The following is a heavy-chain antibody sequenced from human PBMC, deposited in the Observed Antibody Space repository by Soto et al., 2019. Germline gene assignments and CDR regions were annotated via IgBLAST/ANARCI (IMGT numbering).Heavy chain of an antibody. CDR2: ISSNALTT. J-gene: IGHJ5*02. V-gene: IGHV3-23*01. CDR1: GFTFSGFA. CDR3: AKDGWINSWFDP. D-gene: IGHD6-19*01. Sequence: GGSLRLSCAASGFTFSGFAMSWVRQAPGKGLEWISTISSNALTTYYSDSVKGRFTISRDNSRNTFYLQMSSLRAEDTALYYCAKDGWINSWFDPWGQGTLVTVSS.